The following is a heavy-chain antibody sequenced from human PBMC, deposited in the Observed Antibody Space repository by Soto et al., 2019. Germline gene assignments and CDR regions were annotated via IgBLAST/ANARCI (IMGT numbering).Heavy chain of an antibody. Sequence: PGGSLRLSCAASGFTFSSYAMSWVRQAPGKGLEWVSAISGSGGSTYYADSVKGRFTISRDNSKNTLYLQMNSLRAEYTAVYYCAKVLWTYGDYTLFDYWGQGTLVTVSS. J-gene: IGHJ4*02. CDR1: GFTFSSYA. CDR2: ISGSGGST. D-gene: IGHD4-17*01. CDR3: AKVLWTYGDYTLFDY. V-gene: IGHV3-23*01.